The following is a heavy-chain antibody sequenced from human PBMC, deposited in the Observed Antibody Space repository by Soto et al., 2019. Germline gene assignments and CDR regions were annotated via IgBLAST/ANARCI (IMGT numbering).Heavy chain of an antibody. CDR3: VRGGSCRGGSCYPNLDVYGDCEGFDD. J-gene: IGHJ4*02. Sequence: QAQLVESGGGVVQPGGSLRLSCVASDFAFSNYGMHWVRQAPGKGLEWVALIWYDGTSKYYGDSVKGRFTVSRDNSKKTLYLQMHSLRADDTGVYYCVRGGSCRGGSCYPNLDVYGDCEGFDDWGQGTLVTVSS. CDR2: IWYDGTSK. D-gene: IGHD2-15*01. CDR1: DFAFSNYG. V-gene: IGHV3-33*01.